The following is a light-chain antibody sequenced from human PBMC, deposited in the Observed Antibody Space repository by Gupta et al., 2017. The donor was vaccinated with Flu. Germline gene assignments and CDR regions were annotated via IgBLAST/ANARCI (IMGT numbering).Light chain of an antibody. J-gene: IGLJ3*02. Sequence: QSVLTQPPSASGTPGPRVTISCSGISSNLGSHTGNWYQQLPGTAPKLLIYSDNQRPSGVPDRFSGSKYGTSASLAISGLQAEEEADYFCAAWDDSLNAWVFGGGTKLTVL. CDR1: SSNLGSHT. CDR3: AAWDDSLNAWV. CDR2: SDN. V-gene: IGLV1-44*01.